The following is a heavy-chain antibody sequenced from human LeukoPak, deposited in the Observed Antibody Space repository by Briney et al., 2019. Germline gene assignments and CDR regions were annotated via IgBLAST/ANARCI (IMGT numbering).Heavy chain of an antibody. CDR3: ASPYYYDSSGYSPLGY. V-gene: IGHV1-8*03. CDR1: GYTFTSYD. Sequence: GASVKVSCKASGYTFTSYDINWVRQATGQGLEWMGWMNPNSGNTGYAQKFQGRVTITRNTSISTAYMELSSLRSEDTAVYYCASPYYYDSSGYSPLGYWGQGTLVTVSS. CDR2: MNPNSGNT. D-gene: IGHD3-22*01. J-gene: IGHJ4*02.